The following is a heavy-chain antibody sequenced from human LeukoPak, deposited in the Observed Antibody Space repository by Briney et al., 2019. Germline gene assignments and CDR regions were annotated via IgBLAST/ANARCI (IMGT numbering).Heavy chain of an antibody. V-gene: IGHV4-30-2*01. CDR1: GGSISSGGYS. CDR2: IYHSGST. D-gene: IGHD3-10*01. CDR3: ARALVLWFGELSWFDP. J-gene: IGHJ5*02. Sequence: SSETLSLTCAASGGSISSGGYSWSWIRQPPGKGLEWIGYIYHSGSTYYNPSLKSRVTISVDRSKNQFSLKLSSVTAADTAVYYCARALVLWFGELSWFDPWGQGTLVTVSS.